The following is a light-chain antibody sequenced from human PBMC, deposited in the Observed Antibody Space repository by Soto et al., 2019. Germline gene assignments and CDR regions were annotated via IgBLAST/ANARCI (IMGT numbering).Light chain of an antibody. V-gene: IGLV2-14*01. CDR3: SSYTSSSTPHV. CDR2: DVS. CDR1: SSDVGGYNY. Sequence: QSVLTQPASVSGSPGQSITISCTGTSSDVGGYNYVSWYQQHPGKAPKLMIYDVSNRPSGVSNRFSGSKSGNTASLTISGLQAEAEADYYCSSYTSSSTPHVFGTGTKVTVL. J-gene: IGLJ1*01.